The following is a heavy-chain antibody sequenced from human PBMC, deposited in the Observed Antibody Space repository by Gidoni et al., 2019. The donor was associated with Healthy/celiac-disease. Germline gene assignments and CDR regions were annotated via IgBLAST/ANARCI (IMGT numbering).Heavy chain of an antibody. CDR1: GGSISSYY. CDR2: IYYSGST. J-gene: IGHJ4*02. Sequence: QVQLQESGPGLVKPSETLSLTCTVSGGSISSYYWSWIRPPPGKGLEWIGYIYYSGSTNYNPSLKSRVTISVDTSKNQFSLKLSSVTAADTAVYYCASEKDGDYSYWGQGTLVTVSS. D-gene: IGHD4-17*01. V-gene: IGHV4-59*08. CDR3: ASEKDGDYSY.